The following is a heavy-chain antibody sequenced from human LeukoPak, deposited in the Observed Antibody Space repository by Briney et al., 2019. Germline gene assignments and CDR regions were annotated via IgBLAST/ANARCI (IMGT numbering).Heavy chain of an antibody. V-gene: IGHV4-59*01. CDR3: AASSSGWPFDY. D-gene: IGHD6-19*01. J-gene: IGHJ4*02. CDR2: IYYSGSP. Sequence: SETLSLTCTVSGGSISSYYWSWIRQPPGKGLEWIGYIYYSGSPNYNPSLKSRVTISVDTSKNQFSLKLSSVTAADTAVYYCAASSSGWPFDYWGQGTLVTVSS. CDR1: GGSISSYY.